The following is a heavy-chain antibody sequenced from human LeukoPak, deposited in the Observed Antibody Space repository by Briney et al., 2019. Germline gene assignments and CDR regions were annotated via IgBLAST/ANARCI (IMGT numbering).Heavy chain of an antibody. D-gene: IGHD4-17*01. Sequence: GGSLRLSCAASGFTFSSYEMNWVRQAPGKGLEWVSYISSSGSTTYYADSVKGRSTISRDNAKNSLYLQMNSLRAEDTAVYYCARDYGDYPSWYFDLWGRGTLVTVSS. V-gene: IGHV3-48*03. CDR3: ARDYGDYPSWYFDL. J-gene: IGHJ2*01. CDR1: GFTFSSYE. CDR2: ISSSGSTT.